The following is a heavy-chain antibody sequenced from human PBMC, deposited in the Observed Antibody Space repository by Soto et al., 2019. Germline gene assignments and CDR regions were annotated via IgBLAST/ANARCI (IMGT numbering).Heavy chain of an antibody. D-gene: IGHD2-2*03. CDR1: GGSISSGGYY. V-gene: IGHV4-31*03. Sequence: PSETLSLTCTVSGGSISSGGYYWSWIRQHPGKGMERHGYIYYSGSTYYNTPLKSRVTITVDTSKNQFSLKLSSVPAADTAVYYCASLIRGYCSSTSCYGYYYYCMDVWGQGTTVTVSS. CDR3: ASLIRGYCSSTSCYGYYYYCMDV. J-gene: IGHJ6*02. CDR2: IYYSGST.